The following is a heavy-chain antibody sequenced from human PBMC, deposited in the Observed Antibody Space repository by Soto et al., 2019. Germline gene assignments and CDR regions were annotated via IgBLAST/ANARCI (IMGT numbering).Heavy chain of an antibody. J-gene: IGHJ4*02. CDR2: IWYDGSNK. Sequence: QVQLVESGGGVVQPGRSLRLSCAASGFTFSSYGMHWVRQAPGKGLEWVAVIWYDGSNKYYADSVKGRFTISRDNSKNTRYLERNSLRAEDTAVYYCARPGGDLIVGATPALGPFDYWGPGTLVTVSS. D-gene: IGHD1-26*01. CDR1: GFTFSSYG. V-gene: IGHV3-33*01. CDR3: ARPGGDLIVGATPALGPFDY.